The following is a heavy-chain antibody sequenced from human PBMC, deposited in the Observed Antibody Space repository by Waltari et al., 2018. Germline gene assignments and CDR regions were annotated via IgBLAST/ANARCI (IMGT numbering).Heavy chain of an antibody. D-gene: IGHD1-26*01. V-gene: IGHV4-59*08. CDR2: IYYSGST. CDR3: ARRWVGATKDAFDI. J-gene: IGHJ3*02. CDR1: GGSISSYY. Sequence: QVQLQESGPGLVKPSETLSLTCTVSGGSISSYYWSWIRQPPGKGLEWIGYIYYSGSTNYNPSLKSRGTISVDTSKNQFSLKLSSVTAADTAVYYCARRWVGATKDAFDIWGQGTMVTVSS.